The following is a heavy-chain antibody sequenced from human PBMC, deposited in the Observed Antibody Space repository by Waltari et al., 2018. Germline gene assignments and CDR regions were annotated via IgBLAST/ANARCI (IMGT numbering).Heavy chain of an antibody. V-gene: IGHV4-38-2*01. CDR1: GYSISSGYY. CDR2: IYHSGST. Sequence: QVQLQESGPGLVKPSETLSLTCAVSGYSISSGYYWGWLRQPPGKGLEWIGSIYHSGSTYYNPSLKSRVTISVDTSKNQFSLKLSSVTAADTAVYYCARQVVVVAAPFVYWGQGTLVTVSS. J-gene: IGHJ4*02. D-gene: IGHD2-15*01. CDR3: ARQVVVVAAPFVY.